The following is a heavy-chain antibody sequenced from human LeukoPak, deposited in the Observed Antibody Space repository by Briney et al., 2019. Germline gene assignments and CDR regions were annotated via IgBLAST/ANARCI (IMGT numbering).Heavy chain of an antibody. CDR1: GGSISSSSYY. D-gene: IGHD3-16*01. V-gene: IGHV4-39*07. CDR2: INHSGST. CDR3: ARGPGEDY. J-gene: IGHJ4*02. Sequence: SETLSLTCTVSGGSISSSSYYWGWIRQPPGKGLEWIGEINHSGSTNYNPSLKSRVTISVDTSKNQFSLKLSSVTVADTAVYYCARGPGEDYWGQGTLVSVSS.